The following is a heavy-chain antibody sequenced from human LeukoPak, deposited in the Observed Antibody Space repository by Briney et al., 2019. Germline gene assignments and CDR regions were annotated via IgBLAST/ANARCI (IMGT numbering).Heavy chain of an antibody. CDR3: ARAHKRYQLHPFWGY. J-gene: IGHJ4*02. CDR2: INPNSGGT. D-gene: IGHD2-2*01. V-gene: IGHV1-2*02. CDR1: GYTFTGYY. Sequence: GASVKVSCKASGYTFTGYYMQWVRQAPGQGLEWMGWINPNSGGTNYAQKFQGRVTMTRDTSISTAYMELSRLRSDDTAVYYCARAHKRYQLHPFWGYWGQGTLVTVSS.